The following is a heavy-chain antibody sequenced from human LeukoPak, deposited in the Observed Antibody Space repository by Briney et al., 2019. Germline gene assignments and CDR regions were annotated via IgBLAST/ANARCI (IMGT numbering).Heavy chain of an antibody. J-gene: IGHJ4*02. CDR3: AKDRTAMVTEFDY. D-gene: IGHD5-18*01. CDR2: IYSGGST. CDR1: GFTVSSNY. V-gene: IGHV3-66*01. Sequence: GGSLRLSCAASGFTVSSNYMSWVRQAPGKGLEWVSVIYSGGSTYYADSVKGRFTISRDNSKNTLYLQMNSLRAEDTAVYYCAKDRTAMVTEFDYWGQGTLVTVSS.